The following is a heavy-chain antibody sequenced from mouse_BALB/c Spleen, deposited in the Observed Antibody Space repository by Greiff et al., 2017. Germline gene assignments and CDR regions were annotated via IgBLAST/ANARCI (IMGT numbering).Heavy chain of an antibody. V-gene: IGHV2-2*02. CDR3: ARNWGGNPYYYAMDY. J-gene: IGHJ4*01. D-gene: IGHD2-1*01. Sequence: VQGVESGPGLVQPSQSLSITCTVSGFSLTSYGVHWVRQSPGKGLEWLGVIWSGGSTDYNAAFISRLSISKDNSKSQVFFKMNSLQANDTAIYYCARNWGGNPYYYAMDYWGQGTSVTVSS. CDR1: GFSLTSYG. CDR2: IWSGGST.